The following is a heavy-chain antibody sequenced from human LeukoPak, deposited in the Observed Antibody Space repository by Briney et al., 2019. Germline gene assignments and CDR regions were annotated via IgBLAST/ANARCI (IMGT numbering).Heavy chain of an antibody. Sequence: GGSLRLSCAASGFTFNRYGMSWVRQAPGKGLEWVSGISASGANRYYADSAKGRFIISRDNSNNTLYLQMKSLRAEDTAIYYCAKMRYYDILTGYLNCFDPWGQGTLVSVSS. V-gene: IGHV3-23*01. J-gene: IGHJ5*02. CDR3: AKMRYYDILTGYLNCFDP. CDR2: ISASGANR. CDR1: GFTFNRYG. D-gene: IGHD3-9*01.